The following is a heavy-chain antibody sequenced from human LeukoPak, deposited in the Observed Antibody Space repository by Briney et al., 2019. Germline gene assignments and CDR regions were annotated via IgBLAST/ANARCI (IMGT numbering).Heavy chain of an antibody. J-gene: IGHJ5*02. D-gene: IGHD6-13*01. CDR1: GFTFSSYA. CDR3: ARELYSSSWYNWFDP. V-gene: IGHV3-23*01. Sequence: QSGGSLRLSCAASGFTFSSYAMSWVRQAPGKGLEWVSAISGSGGSTYYADSVKGRFTISRDNSKNTLYLQMNSLRAEDTAVYYCARELYSSSWYNWFDPWGQGTLVTVSS. CDR2: ISGSGGST.